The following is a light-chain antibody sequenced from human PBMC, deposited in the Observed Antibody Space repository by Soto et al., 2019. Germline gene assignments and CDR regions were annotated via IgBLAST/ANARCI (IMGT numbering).Light chain of an antibody. J-gene: IGKJ1*01. CDR2: GAS. CDR1: KSVSSS. Sequence: EIVMTQSPATLSVSPGYRATLSCRASKSVSSSLVWYQQKPDQAPRLIISGASTRATGIPVRFSGSGSGTEFTLTISSLQSEDLAVYYCEQYDTWPWTFGQGTKVEVK. CDR3: EQYDTWPWT. V-gene: IGKV3-15*01.